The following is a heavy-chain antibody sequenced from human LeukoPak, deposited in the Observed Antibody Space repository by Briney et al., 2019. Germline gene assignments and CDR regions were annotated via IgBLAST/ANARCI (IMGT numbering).Heavy chain of an antibody. Sequence: SETLSLTCTVSGGSISSSSDYWGWILQPPGKGLEWIGNIYYSGTTYSNPSLESRVTISVDTSKNQFSLKLISLTAADTAVYHCARQGVAGSDYWGQGTLVTVSS. J-gene: IGHJ4*02. V-gene: IGHV4-39*01. CDR3: ARQGVAGSDY. CDR2: IYYSGTT. CDR1: GGSISSSSDY. D-gene: IGHD6-19*01.